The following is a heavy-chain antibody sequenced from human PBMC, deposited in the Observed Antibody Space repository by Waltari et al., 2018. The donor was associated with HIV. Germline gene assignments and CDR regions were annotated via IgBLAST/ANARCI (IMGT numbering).Heavy chain of an antibody. Sequence: QVQLQESGPGLVKPSQTLSLTCTISGASISRGGYSWRWIRPHPGTGLDWIGYIYYSGSTYYTPSLKSRVTISVDTSKNQFSLKLSSVPAADTAVYYCARDHVTIFGGGGRDYGMDVWGQGTTVTFSS. V-gene: IGHV4-31*03. CDR1: GASISRGGYS. J-gene: IGHJ6*02. D-gene: IGHD3-3*01. CDR3: ARDHVTIFGGGGRDYGMDV. CDR2: IYYSGST.